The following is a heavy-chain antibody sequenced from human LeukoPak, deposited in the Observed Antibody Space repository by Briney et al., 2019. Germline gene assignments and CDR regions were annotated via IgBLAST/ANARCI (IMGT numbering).Heavy chain of an antibody. J-gene: IGHJ4*02. D-gene: IGHD6-19*01. V-gene: IGHV3-23*01. Sequence: GGSLRLSCAASGFTFSSYAMSWVRQAPGKGLEWVSAISGSGGSTYYADSVKGRFTISRDNSKNTLHLQMNSLRAEDTAVYYCAKVPIAVAGTYYFDYWGQGTLVTVSS. CDR1: GFTFSSYA. CDR3: AKVPIAVAGTYYFDY. CDR2: ISGSGGST.